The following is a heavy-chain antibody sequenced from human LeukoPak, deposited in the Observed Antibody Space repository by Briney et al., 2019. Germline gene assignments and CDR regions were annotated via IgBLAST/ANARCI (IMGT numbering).Heavy chain of an antibody. D-gene: IGHD4-17*01. Sequence: GGSLRLSCAASGFTSSTYWIHWARHAPGKGLRWVSRINSDGSSTSYADSVKGRFTISRDNAKNTVYLHMNSLKVEDTAVYYCARSYYGDYEDLWGQGTLVAVSS. J-gene: IGHJ5*02. V-gene: IGHV3-74*01. CDR2: INSDGSST. CDR3: ARSYYGDYEDL. CDR1: GFTSSTYW.